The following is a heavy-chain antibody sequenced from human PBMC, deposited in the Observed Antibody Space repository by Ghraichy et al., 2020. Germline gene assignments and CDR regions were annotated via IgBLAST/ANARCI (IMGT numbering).Heavy chain of an antibody. J-gene: IGHJ4*02. CDR1: GFTFSSYA. D-gene: IGHD3-9*01. Sequence: GGSLRLSCAASGFTFSSYAMSWVRQAPGKGLEWVSAISGSGGSTYYADSVKGRFTISRDNSKNTLYLQMNSLRAEDTAVYYCANQYYDILTGYLGWPNFDYWGQGTLVTVSS. CDR3: ANQYYDILTGYLGWPNFDY. CDR2: ISGSGGST. V-gene: IGHV3-23*01.